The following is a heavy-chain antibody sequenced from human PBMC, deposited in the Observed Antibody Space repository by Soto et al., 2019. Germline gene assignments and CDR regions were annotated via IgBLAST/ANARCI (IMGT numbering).Heavy chain of an antibody. D-gene: IGHD6-19*01. CDR2: INPSGGST. CDR3: ARDLWAGYSSGWYYFDY. J-gene: IGHJ4*02. CDR1: GYTFTSYY. V-gene: IGHV1-46*01. Sequence: ASVKVSCKASGYTFTSYYMHWVRQAPEQGLEWMGIINPSGGSTSYAQKFQGRVTMTRDTSTSTVYMELSSLRSEDTAVYYCARDLWAGYSSGWYYFDYWGQGTLVTVSS.